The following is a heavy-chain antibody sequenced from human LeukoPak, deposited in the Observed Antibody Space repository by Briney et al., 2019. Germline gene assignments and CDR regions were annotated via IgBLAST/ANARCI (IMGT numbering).Heavy chain of an antibody. CDR3: ATGDVVVPTAAQRPLDY. V-gene: IGHV4-34*01. CDR2: INHSGST. D-gene: IGHD2-2*01. CDR1: GGSFSGYY. J-gene: IGHJ4*02. Sequence: KTSETLSLTCAVYGGSFSGYYWSWIRQPPGKGLEWIGEINHSGSTNYNPSLKSRVTISVDTSKNQFSLKLSSVTAADTAVYYCATGDVVVPTAAQRPLDYWGQGTLVTVSS.